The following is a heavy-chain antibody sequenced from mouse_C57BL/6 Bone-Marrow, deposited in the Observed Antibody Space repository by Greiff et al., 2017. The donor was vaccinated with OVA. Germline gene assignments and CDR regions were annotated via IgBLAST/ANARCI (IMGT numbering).Heavy chain of an antibody. CDR3: ATKTAQATPYAMDY. V-gene: IGHV1-58*01. D-gene: IGHD3-2*02. CDR2: IYIGNGYT. CDR1: GYTFPSSG. Sequence: EVKLVESGAELVRPGSSVKMSCKTSGYTFPSSGINWVKQRPGQGLEWIGYIYIGNGYTAYNEKFKGKATLTSDTSSSTAYMQLSSLTSEDSAIYFCATKTAQATPYAMDYWGQGTSVTVSS. J-gene: IGHJ4*01.